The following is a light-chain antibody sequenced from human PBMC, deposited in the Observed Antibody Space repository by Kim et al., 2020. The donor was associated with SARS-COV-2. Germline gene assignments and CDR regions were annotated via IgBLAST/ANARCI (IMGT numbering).Light chain of an antibody. CDR3: KSRDRTSDHVI. CDR1: SLRNHY. Sequence: SSELTQDPAVSVALGQTVRITCQGDSLRNHYATWYQQKPGQAPLPVIYSKNKRPSGIPDRFSGSNSGDTASLTITGAQAEDEAAYFCKSRDRTSDHVIFGGGTKVTVL. V-gene: IGLV3-19*01. J-gene: IGLJ2*01. CDR2: SKN.